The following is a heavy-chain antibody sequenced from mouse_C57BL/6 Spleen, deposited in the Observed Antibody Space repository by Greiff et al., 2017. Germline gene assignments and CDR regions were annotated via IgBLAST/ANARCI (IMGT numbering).Heavy chain of an antibody. D-gene: IGHD2-1*01. Sequence: QVQLQQSGAELVKPGASVKISCKASGYAFSRYWMNWVKQRPGKGLEWIGQLYPGDGDTNYNGKFKGKATLTADKSSSTAYMQLSSLTSEDSAVYFCARGEIYYGNYVDYWGQGTTLTVSS. CDR3: ARGEIYYGNYVDY. CDR2: LYPGDGDT. J-gene: IGHJ2*01. CDR1: GYAFSRYW. V-gene: IGHV1-80*01.